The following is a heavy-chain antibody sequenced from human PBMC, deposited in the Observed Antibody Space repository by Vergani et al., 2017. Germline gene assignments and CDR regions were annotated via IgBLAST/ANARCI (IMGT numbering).Heavy chain of an antibody. Sequence: QVQLVQSGAEVKKPGSSVKVSCKASGGTFSSYAISWVRQAPGQGLEWMGIINPSGGSTSYAQKFQDRVTLTRDTSANTVYMELSSLRAEDTAVYYCARDSVPWYSSSWEKYFQHWGQGTLVTVSS. CDR3: ARDSVPWYSSSWEKYFQH. CDR2: INPSGGST. V-gene: IGHV1-46*01. J-gene: IGHJ1*01. CDR1: GGTFSSYA. D-gene: IGHD6-13*01.